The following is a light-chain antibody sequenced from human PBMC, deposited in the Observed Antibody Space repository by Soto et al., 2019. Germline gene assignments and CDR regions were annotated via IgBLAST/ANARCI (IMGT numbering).Light chain of an antibody. Sequence: QSALAQPASVSGSPGQSITISCTGTSSDVAGYNYVSRYQQHPGKAPKLMIYDVSNRPSGVSNRFSGSKSGNTASLTISGLQAEDEADYYCSSYAGSNWYVFGTGTKVTVL. CDR1: SSDVAGYNY. V-gene: IGLV2-14*01. CDR3: SSYAGSNWYV. J-gene: IGLJ1*01. CDR2: DVS.